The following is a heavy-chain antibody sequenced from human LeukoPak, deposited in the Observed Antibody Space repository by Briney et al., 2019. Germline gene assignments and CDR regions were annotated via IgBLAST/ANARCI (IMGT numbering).Heavy chain of an antibody. D-gene: IGHD6-19*01. Sequence: SETLSLTCAVSGGSFSGYCWSWGRHPPGKGLELVGKMNKSDSANYNPSLNSRVTISVATSTTKFSLTLSLGTAAAAAVDSCERLLGRWVRIAVAGYYFDYWGQGTLVTVSS. CDR1: GGSFSGYC. V-gene: IGHV4-34*01. CDR2: MNKSDSA. J-gene: IGHJ4*02. CDR3: ERLLGRWVRIAVAGYYFDY.